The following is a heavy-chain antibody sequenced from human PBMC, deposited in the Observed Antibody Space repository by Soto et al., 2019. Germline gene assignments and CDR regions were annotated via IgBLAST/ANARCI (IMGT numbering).Heavy chain of an antibody. Sequence: ESLKISCKGSGYSFTSYWISWVRQMPGKGLEWMGRIDPSDSYTNYSPSFQGHVTISADKSISTAYLQWSSLKASDTAMYYCASQGTPYDILTGYYPDYYYGMDVWGQGTTVTVSS. D-gene: IGHD3-9*01. V-gene: IGHV5-10-1*01. CDR2: IDPSDSYT. CDR3: ASQGTPYDILTGYYPDYYYGMDV. CDR1: GYSFTSYW. J-gene: IGHJ6*02.